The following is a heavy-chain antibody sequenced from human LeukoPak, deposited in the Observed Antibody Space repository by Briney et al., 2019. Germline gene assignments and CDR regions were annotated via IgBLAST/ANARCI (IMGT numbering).Heavy chain of an antibody. D-gene: IGHD2-8*01. Sequence: GGSLRLSCAASGFTFSSYSMNWVRQAPGKGLEWVANIKQDGSEKDYVDSVKGRFTISRDNAKNSLYLQMDSLRAEDTAVYYCARDNGDWGQGTLVTVSS. CDR1: GFTFSSYS. V-gene: IGHV3-7*05. J-gene: IGHJ4*02. CDR3: ARDNGD. CDR2: IKQDGSEK.